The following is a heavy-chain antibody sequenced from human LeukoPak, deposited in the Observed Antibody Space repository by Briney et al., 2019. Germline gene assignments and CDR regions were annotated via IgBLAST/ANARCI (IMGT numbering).Heavy chain of an antibody. V-gene: IGHV4-59*08. J-gene: IGHJ2*01. D-gene: IGHD6-19*01. CDR3: ARQDSSGWKYWYFDL. CDR1: GGSISSYY. Sequence: SETLSLTCTVSGGSISSYYWSWIRQPPGKGLEWIGYIYYSGSTNYNPSLRSRVTISVDTSKNQFSLKLSSVTAADTAVYYCARQDSSGWKYWYFDLWGRGTLVTVSS. CDR2: IYYSGST.